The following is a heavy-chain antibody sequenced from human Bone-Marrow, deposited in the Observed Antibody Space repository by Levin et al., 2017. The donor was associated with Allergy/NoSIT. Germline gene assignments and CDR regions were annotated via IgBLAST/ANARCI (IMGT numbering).Heavy chain of an antibody. CDR3: ARGLTGTTAYGY. CDR2: IIPRFSAS. D-gene: IGHD1-7*01. V-gene: IGHV1-69*13. Sequence: ASVKVSCKASGDTFSNYPITWVRQAPGQGLEWMGGIIPRFSASNYAQKFQGRVTFTADESTTTASMSLSGLISADTAVYYGARGLTGTTAYGYWGQGALVIVSS. J-gene: IGHJ4*02. CDR1: GDTFSNYP.